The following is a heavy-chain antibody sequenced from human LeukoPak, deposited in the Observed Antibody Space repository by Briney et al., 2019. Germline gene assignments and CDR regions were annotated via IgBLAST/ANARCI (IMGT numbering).Heavy chain of an antibody. J-gene: IGHJ5*02. CDR1: GFTFTTYW. V-gene: IGHV3-7*01. CDR2: IKQDGNEK. D-gene: IGHD3-10*01. Sequence: GGSLRLSCAASGFTFTTYWMGWVRQAPGKGLEWVASIKQDGNEKYYVDSVKGRFTISRDSAENTLYLQMKSLKAEDTAFYYCARPLLYYYGSETYFWFDLWGQGTLVTVSS. CDR3: ARPLLYYYGSETYFWFDL.